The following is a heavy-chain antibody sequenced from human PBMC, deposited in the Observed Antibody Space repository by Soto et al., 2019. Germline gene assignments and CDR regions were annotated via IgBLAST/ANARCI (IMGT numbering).Heavy chain of an antibody. CDR1: GDSISNGDFY. V-gene: IGHV4-30-4*01. J-gene: IGHJ4*02. D-gene: IGHD5-12*01. CDR3: ASRFVDSATGYFDH. Sequence: PSETLSLTCTVSGDSISNGDFYWSWIRQPPGRGLEWIGYIQNSGSTSYNPSLESRVTISLDTSKNLFSLKLNSVTAADTAVYFCASRFVDSATGYFDHWGQGSLVTVSS. CDR2: IQNSGST.